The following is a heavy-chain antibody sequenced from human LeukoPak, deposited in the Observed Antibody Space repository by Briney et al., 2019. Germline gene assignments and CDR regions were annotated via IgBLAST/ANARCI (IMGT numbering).Heavy chain of an antibody. CDR3: AREVYTRTTYLPFDY. V-gene: IGHV3-23*01. J-gene: IGHJ4*02. CDR2: ISGNGAST. CDR1: GSTFSTSA. D-gene: IGHD5/OR15-5a*01. Sequence: PGGSLRLSCAASGSTFSTSAMSWVRRAPGKGLEWVSTISGNGASTFYADSVKGRFTISRDNSKNTLSLHMSSLRAEDTATYYCAREVYTRTTYLPFDYWGQGTLVTVSS.